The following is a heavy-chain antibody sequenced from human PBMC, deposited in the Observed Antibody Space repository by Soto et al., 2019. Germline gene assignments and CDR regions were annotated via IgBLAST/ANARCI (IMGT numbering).Heavy chain of an antibody. J-gene: IGHJ4*02. CDR2: IYYSGST. D-gene: IGHD2-2*01. CDR3: ARVLEKIPAATPWGY. CDR1: GGSISSGDYY. V-gene: IGHV4-30-4*01. Sequence: QVQLQESGPGLVKPSQTLSLTCTVSGGSISSGDYYWSWIRQPPGKGLEWIGYIYYSGSTYYNPSLKSRVTISVDTSKNQFSLKLSSVTAADTAVYYCARVLEKIPAATPWGYWGQGTLVTVSS.